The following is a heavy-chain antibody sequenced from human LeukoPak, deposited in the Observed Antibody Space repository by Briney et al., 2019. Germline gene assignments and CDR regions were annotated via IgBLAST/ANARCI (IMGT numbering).Heavy chain of an antibody. Sequence: GGSLRLSCAASGFTFSSYSMNWVRQAPGKGLEWVSYISSSGSTIYYADSVKGRFTISRDNAKNSLYPQMNSLRAEDTAVYYCASILGYCSSTSCYAFDYWGQGTLVTVSS. J-gene: IGHJ4*02. CDR1: GFTFSSYS. V-gene: IGHV3-48*04. D-gene: IGHD2-2*01. CDR2: ISSSGSTI. CDR3: ASILGYCSSTSCYAFDY.